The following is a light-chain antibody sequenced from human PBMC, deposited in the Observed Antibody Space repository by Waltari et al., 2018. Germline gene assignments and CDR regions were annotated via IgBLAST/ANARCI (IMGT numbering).Light chain of an antibody. V-gene: IGLV1-47*01. CDR2: RNN. Sequence: QSVLTQPPSASGTPGQRVTISCSGSRSNIGNNSVYWYQQLPGTAPKHLIYRNNRRPSGVPDRFSGSKSGTSASLAISGLRSEDEADYYCAVWDDSLSGRVFGGGTKVTVL. J-gene: IGLJ3*02. CDR3: AVWDDSLSGRV. CDR1: RSNIGNNS.